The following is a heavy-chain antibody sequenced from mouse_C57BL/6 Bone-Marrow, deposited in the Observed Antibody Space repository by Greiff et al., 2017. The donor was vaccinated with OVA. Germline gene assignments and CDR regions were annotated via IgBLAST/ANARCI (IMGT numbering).Heavy chain of an antibody. Sequence: QVQLQQSGAELVKPGASVKISCKASGYAFSSYWMNWVKQRPGKGLEWIGKIYPGDGDTNYNGKFKGKATLTADKSSSTAYMQLSSLTSEDSAVYFCARKGGYSSHFDYWGQGTTLTVSS. CDR2: IYPGDGDT. V-gene: IGHV1-80*01. CDR1: GYAFSSYW. D-gene: IGHD2-12*01. J-gene: IGHJ2*01. CDR3: ARKGGYSSHFDY.